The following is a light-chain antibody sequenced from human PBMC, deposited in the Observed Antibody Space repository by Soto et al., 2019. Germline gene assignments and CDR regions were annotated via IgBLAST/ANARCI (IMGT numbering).Light chain of an antibody. CDR3: QQYGSSAWT. J-gene: IGKJ1*01. CDR1: QSIDSKY. Sequence: EIVLTQSPGTLSLSPGERATLSCRASQSIDSKYLDWYQQKPGQAPRILIFAASNRATGIPDRFSGSGSGTDFTLTISSLEPEDFAVYYCQQYGSSAWTFVQGTKVEIK. CDR2: AAS. V-gene: IGKV3-20*01.